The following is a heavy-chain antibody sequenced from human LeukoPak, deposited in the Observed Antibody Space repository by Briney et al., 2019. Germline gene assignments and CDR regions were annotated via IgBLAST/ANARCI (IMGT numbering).Heavy chain of an antibody. CDR3: AKGVGGLLPNFDY. J-gene: IGHJ4*02. Sequence: GGSLRLSCAASGFTFSSYAMSWVRQAPGKGLEWVSGISGSAGSTYYADSVKGRFTISRDNSKKTLHLQMNSLRAEDTAVYYCAKGVGGLLPNFDYWGQGTLVTVSS. V-gene: IGHV3-23*01. CDR2: ISGSAGST. D-gene: IGHD2-15*01. CDR1: GFTFSSYA.